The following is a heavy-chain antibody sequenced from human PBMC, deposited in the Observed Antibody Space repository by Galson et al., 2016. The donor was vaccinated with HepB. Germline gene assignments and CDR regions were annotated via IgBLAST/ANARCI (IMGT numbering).Heavy chain of an antibody. Sequence: SLRLSCAASGFTFRDYGMTWVRQAPGKGLEVVSSISRSGDSTDYADYVKGRFTISRDNSKNKLSLQMNSLTADDTAIYYCVQGSTAPAVWGEGTTVTVSS. CDR1: GFTFRDYG. CDR3: VQGSTAPAV. V-gene: IGHV3-23*01. CDR2: ISRSGDST. D-gene: IGHD2-2*01. J-gene: IGHJ6*04.